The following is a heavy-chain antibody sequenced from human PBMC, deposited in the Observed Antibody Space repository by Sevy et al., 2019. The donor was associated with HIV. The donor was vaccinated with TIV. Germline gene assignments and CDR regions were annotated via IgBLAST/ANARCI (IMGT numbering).Heavy chain of an antibody. J-gene: IGHJ3*02. D-gene: IGHD6-13*01. Sequence: GGSLRLSCAASGFTFSSYGMHWVRQAPGKGLEWVAVIWYDGSNKYYADSVKGRFTISRDNSKNTLYLQRNSLRAEDTAVYYCASLYSSSWYNAFDIWVQGTMVTVSS. V-gene: IGHV3-33*01. CDR1: GFTFSSYG. CDR3: ASLYSSSWYNAFDI. CDR2: IWYDGSNK.